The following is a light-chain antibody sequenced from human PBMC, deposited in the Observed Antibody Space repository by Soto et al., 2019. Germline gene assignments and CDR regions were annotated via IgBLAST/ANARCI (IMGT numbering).Light chain of an antibody. Sequence: EIVLTQSPGTLSLSLGERGTLSCRARQSVSSGYLAWYQQKPGQAPSLLIYDASSRATGLPDRSRGSGSGTDFTRTISTLEPEDFAVYYCQQYGASTPTFGQGTKVDIK. J-gene: IGKJ1*01. CDR2: DAS. CDR1: QSVSSGY. V-gene: IGKV3-20*01. CDR3: QQYGASTPT.